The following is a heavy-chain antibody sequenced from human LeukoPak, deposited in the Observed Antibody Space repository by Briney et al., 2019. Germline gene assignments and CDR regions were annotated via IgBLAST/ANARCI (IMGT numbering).Heavy chain of an antibody. Sequence: ASVKVSCKVSGYTLTELSTHWVRQAPGKGLEWMGGFDPEDGETIYAQKFQGRVTMTEDTSTDTAYMELSSLRSEDTAVYYCARGVDIVARYYFDYWGQGTLVTVSS. CDR3: ARGVDIVARYYFDY. CDR1: GYTLTELS. V-gene: IGHV1-24*01. D-gene: IGHD5-12*01. J-gene: IGHJ4*02. CDR2: FDPEDGET.